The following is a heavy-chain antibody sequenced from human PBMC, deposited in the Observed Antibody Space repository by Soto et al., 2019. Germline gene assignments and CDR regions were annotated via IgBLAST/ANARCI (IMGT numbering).Heavy chain of an antibody. CDR3: ARGSGYYYWDDY. J-gene: IGHJ4*02. CDR1: GYSFSFYG. Sequence: ASVKVSCKASGYSFSFYGINWVRQAPGQGLEWMGWINPSDGNRNFAQKFEDRVTMTTATSTNTVFLELRSLKSEDTAVYYCARGSGYYYWDDYWGQGTLVTVPQ. D-gene: IGHD3-22*01. CDR2: INPSDGNR. V-gene: IGHV1-18*01.